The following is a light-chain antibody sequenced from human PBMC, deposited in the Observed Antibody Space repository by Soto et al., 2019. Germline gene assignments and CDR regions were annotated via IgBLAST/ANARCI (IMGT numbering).Light chain of an antibody. V-gene: IGKV3-11*01. CDR3: QQRSSLPLT. Sequence: EIVLTQSPATLSLSPGERAILSCRASQGVSRYLAWYQQKPGQVPRLLIYDAFNRATGIPARFSGSGSGTDFTLTISSLEPEDFAVYYCQQRSSLPLTFGPGTKVDIK. CDR1: QGVSRY. J-gene: IGKJ3*01. CDR2: DAF.